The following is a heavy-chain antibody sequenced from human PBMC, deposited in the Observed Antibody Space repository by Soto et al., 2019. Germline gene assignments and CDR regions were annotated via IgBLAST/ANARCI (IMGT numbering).Heavy chain of an antibody. Sequence: GASVKVSCKASGYTFTSYGISWVRQAPGQGLEWMGWISTYNGNTNYAQKLQGRVTMTTDTSTSTAYMELRSLRSDDTAVYYCATIAASFWSGFAGDNYYYYYMDVWGKGTTVTVSS. D-gene: IGHD3-3*01. CDR3: ATIAASFWSGFAGDNYYYYYMDV. J-gene: IGHJ6*03. CDR2: ISTYNGNT. CDR1: GYTFTSYG. V-gene: IGHV1-18*01.